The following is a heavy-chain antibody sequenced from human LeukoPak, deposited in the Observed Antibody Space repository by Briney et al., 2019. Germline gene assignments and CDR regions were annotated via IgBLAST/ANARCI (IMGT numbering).Heavy chain of an antibody. Sequence: RAGGSLRLSCAASGFTFSSYAMHWVRQAPGKGLEWVAVISYDGSNKYYADSVKGRFTISRDNSKNTLYLQMNSLRAEDTAVYYCARDVGRWYQWGMVNPTGYYYYGMDVWGQGTTVTVSS. J-gene: IGHJ6*02. CDR2: ISYDGSNK. CDR1: GFTFSSYA. D-gene: IGHD5-18*01. V-gene: IGHV3-30-3*01. CDR3: ARDVGRWYQWGMVNPTGYYYYGMDV.